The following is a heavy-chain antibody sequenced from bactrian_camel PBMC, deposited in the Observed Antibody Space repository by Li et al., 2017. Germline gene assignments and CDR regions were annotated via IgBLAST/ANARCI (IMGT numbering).Heavy chain of an antibody. CDR3: AAEWELRKEGCTVQEFKADLGY. CDR1: GYSSIVNC. V-gene: IGHV3S53*01. D-gene: IGHD2*01. CDR2: FTSDDST. Sequence: HVQLVESGGGSAQPGGSLRLSCAASGYSSIVNCMGWYRQGSGEEREGVAAIFTSDDSTYYTDPVKGRFTISRENDKNTVYLQMNNLKPEDTAMYFCAAEWELRKEGCTVQEFKADLGYWGQGTQVTVS. J-gene: IGHJ6*01.